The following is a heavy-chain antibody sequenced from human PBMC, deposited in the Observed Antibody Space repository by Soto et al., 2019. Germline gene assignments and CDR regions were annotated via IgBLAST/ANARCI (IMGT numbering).Heavy chain of an antibody. J-gene: IGHJ4*02. D-gene: IGHD4-17*01. CDR2: IYYSGST. CDR3: ARDRYGDYAY. V-gene: IGHV4-59*01. Sequence: SETLSLTCTVSGGSISSYYWSWIRQPPGKGLEWIGYIYYSGSTNYNPSLKSRVTISVDTSKNQFSLKLSSVTAADTAVYYCARDRYGDYAYWGQGTLVTVSS. CDR1: GGSISSYY.